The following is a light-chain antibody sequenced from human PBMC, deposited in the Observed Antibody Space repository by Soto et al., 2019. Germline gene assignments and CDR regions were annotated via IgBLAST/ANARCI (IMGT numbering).Light chain of an antibody. CDR3: CSYGGGYTPLV. J-gene: IGLJ2*01. CDR1: RSDVGGYNY. Sequence: QSALTQPRSVSGSPGQSVTISCTGSRSDVGGYNYVSWYQQHPGKAPKLMIYDVSKRPSGVPGRFSGSKSGNTASLTISGLQAEDEADYYCCSYGGGYTPLVFGGGTKVTV. V-gene: IGLV2-11*01. CDR2: DVS.